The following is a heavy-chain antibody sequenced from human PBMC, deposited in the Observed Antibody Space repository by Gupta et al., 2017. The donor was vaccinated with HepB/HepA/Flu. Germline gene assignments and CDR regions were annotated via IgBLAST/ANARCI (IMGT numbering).Heavy chain of an antibody. V-gene: IGHV4-39*01. CDR2: MYYSGST. Sequence: QLQLRESGPGLVKPSETLSLTCTVSGGSISSTTYSWGWIRQPPGKGLEWIVNMYYSGSTYYNPSLKSRVTISVDTSENQVSLKLSSVTAADTAVYYCATPGTGVAGKGFDYWGQGTLVTVSS. CDR3: ATPGTGVAGKGFDY. D-gene: IGHD6-13*01. J-gene: IGHJ4*02. CDR1: GGSISSTTYS.